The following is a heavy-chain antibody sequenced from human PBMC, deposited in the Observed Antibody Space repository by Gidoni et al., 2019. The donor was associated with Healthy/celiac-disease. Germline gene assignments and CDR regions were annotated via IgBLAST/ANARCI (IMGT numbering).Heavy chain of an antibody. CDR3: AKDLSGAGVLGY. CDR1: GFPFDDYA. D-gene: IGHD7-27*01. Sequence: EVQLVESGGGLVQHGRSLRLSCAASGFPFDDYAMHWVRQAPGKGLEWVAGISWNIGSIGYADSVKGRFTISRDNAKNSLYLQMNSLRAEDTALYYCAKDLSGAGVLGYWGQGTLVTVSS. CDR2: ISWNIGSI. V-gene: IGHV3-9*01. J-gene: IGHJ4*02.